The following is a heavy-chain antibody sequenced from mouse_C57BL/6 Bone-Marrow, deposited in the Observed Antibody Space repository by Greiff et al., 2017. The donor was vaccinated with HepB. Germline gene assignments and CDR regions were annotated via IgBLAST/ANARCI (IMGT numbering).Heavy chain of an antibody. CDR1: GFTFSDYY. J-gene: IGHJ3*01. CDR3: ASSGLDYGSSPWFAY. Sequence: EVKVEESEGGLVQPGCSMKLSCTASGFTFSDYYMAWVRQVPEKGLEWVANINYDGSSTYYLDPLKSRFTISRDNAKNILYLQMSSLKSEDTATYYCASSGLDYGSSPWFAYWGQGTLVTVSA. CDR2: INYDGSST. D-gene: IGHD1-1*01. V-gene: IGHV5-16*01.